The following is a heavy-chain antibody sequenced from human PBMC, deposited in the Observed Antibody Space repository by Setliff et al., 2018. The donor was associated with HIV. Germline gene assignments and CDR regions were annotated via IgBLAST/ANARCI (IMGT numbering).Heavy chain of an antibody. CDR2: ISGSGGST. Sequence: GGSLRLSCAASGFTFSSYAMSWVRQAPGKGLEWVSAISGSGGSTYYADSVKGRFTISRDNSKNTLYLQMNSLRAEDTAVYYCATSMIVVVITPFDYWGQGTLVTVS. D-gene: IGHD3-22*01. J-gene: IGHJ4*02. CDR3: ATSMIVVVITPFDY. V-gene: IGHV3-23*01. CDR1: GFTFSSYA.